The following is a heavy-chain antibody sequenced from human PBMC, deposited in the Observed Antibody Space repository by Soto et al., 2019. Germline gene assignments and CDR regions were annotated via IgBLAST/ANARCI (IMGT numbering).Heavy chain of an antibody. V-gene: IGHV4-61*01. CDR2: IYYSGST. D-gene: IGHD3-22*01. CDR3: ARRMKQTRSSPQYYYDSSGYYGFDY. Sequence: QVQLQESGPGLVKPSETLSLTCTVSGGSVSSGSYYWSWIRQPPGKGLEWIGYIYYSGSTNYNPSLKSRVTISVDTSKNRFSLKLSSVTAADTAVYYCARRMKQTRSSPQYYYDSSGYYGFDYWGQGTLVTVSS. CDR1: GGSVSSGSYY. J-gene: IGHJ4*02.